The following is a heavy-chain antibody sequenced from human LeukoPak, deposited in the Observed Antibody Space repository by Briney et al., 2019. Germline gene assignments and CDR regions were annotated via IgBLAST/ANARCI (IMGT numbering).Heavy chain of an antibody. Sequence: PSGTLSLTCAVSGDSISSNNWWSWVRQPPGKGLGWIGEIYHGGNTNYNPPLKSRVTISVDKSKNQFSLMLSAVTAADTAVYYCAREREYSKSWSFDYWGQGTLVTVSS. V-gene: IGHV4-4*02. CDR3: AREREYSKSWSFDY. D-gene: IGHD6-13*01. CDR2: IYHGGNT. CDR1: GDSISSNNW. J-gene: IGHJ4*02.